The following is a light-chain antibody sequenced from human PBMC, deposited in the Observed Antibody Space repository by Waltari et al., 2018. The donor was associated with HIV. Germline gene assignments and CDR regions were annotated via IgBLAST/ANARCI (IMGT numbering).Light chain of an antibody. Sequence: QSALTQPASVSGSPGQSITISCTGTSSDVGGYNYVSWYQQHPGNAPKLMIYEVSNRSSGVSYRFSGSKSGNTASLTISVLQAEDEADYFCSSYTPSTTYYVFGTGTRITVL. CDR1: SSDVGGYNY. V-gene: IGLV2-14*01. J-gene: IGLJ1*01. CDR2: EVS. CDR3: SSYTPSTTYYV.